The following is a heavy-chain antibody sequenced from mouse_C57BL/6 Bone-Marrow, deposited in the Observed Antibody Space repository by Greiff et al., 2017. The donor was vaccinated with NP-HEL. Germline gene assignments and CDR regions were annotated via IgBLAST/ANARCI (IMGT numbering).Heavy chain of an antibody. D-gene: IGHD1-1*01. CDR1: GYTFTDYN. Sequence: QLQQSGPELVKPGASVKIPCKASGYTFTDYNMDWVKQSHGKSLEWIGDINPNNGGTIYNQKFKGKATLTVDKSSSTAYMELRSLTSEDTAVYYCARGSRGSYFDYWGQGTTRTVSS. CDR2: INPNNGGT. V-gene: IGHV1-18*01. CDR3: ARGSRGSYFDY. J-gene: IGHJ2*01.